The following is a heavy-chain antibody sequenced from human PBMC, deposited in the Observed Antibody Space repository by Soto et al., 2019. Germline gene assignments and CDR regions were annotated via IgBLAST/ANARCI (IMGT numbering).Heavy chain of an antibody. CDR2: ISAYNGNT. D-gene: IGHD3-3*01. Sequence: ASVKVSCKASGYTFTSYGISWVRQAPGQGLEWMGWISAYNGNTNYAQKLQGRVTMTTDTSTSTAYMELRSLRSDDTAVYYCARDWDVSYDFWSGYYTTSGLFDYWGQGTLVTVSS. CDR3: ARDWDVSYDFWSGYYTTSGLFDY. J-gene: IGHJ4*02. CDR1: GYTFTSYG. V-gene: IGHV1-18*01.